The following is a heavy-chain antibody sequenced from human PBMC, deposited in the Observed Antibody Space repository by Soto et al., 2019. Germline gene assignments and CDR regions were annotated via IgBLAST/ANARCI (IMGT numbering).Heavy chain of an antibody. D-gene: IGHD6-13*01. J-gene: IGHJ4*02. CDR2: IDPSDSYT. CDR1: GYSFTSYW. Sequence: EVQLVQSGAEAKKPGESLRISCKGSGYSFTSYWISWVRQMPGKGLEWMGRIDPSDSYTNYSPSFQGHVTISADKSISTAYLQWSSLKASDTAMYYCARLQPAAGDNDLTFDYWGQGTLVTVSS. CDR3: ARLQPAAGDNDLTFDY. V-gene: IGHV5-10-1*01.